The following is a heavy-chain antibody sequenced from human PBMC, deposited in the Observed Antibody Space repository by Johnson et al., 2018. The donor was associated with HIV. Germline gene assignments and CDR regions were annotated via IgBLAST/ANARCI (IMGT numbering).Heavy chain of an antibody. J-gene: IGHJ3*02. V-gene: IGHV3-30*19. Sequence: QVQLVESGGGVVQPGRSLRLSCAASGFTFSSYGMHWVRQAPGKGLEWVAVVWYDASNKYYADSLKGRFTISRDNSKNTLYLQMNSLRAEDTAVYYCASLINYNFWSGYSVSDALDIWGQGTMVTVSS. CDR3: ASLINYNFWSGYSVSDALDI. CDR2: VWYDASNK. D-gene: IGHD3-3*01. CDR1: GFTFSSYG.